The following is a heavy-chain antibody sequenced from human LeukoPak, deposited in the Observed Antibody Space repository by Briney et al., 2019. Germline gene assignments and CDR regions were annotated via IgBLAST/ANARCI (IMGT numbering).Heavy chain of an antibody. D-gene: IGHD4-11*01. J-gene: IGHJ4*02. CDR1: GGSISSYY. CDR3: ARYYSNYGIRLDYFDY. Sequence: SETLSLTCTVSGGSISSYYWSWIRQPAGKGLEWIGRIYTSGSANYNPSLKSRVTMSVDTSKNQFSLKLSSVTAADTAVYYCARYYSNYGIRLDYFDYWGQGTLVTVSS. CDR2: IYTSGSA. V-gene: IGHV4-4*07.